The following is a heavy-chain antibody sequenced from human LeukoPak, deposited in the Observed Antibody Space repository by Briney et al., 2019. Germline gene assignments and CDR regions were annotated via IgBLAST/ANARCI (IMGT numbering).Heavy chain of an antibody. D-gene: IGHD6-19*01. CDR3: AKVGGWYEQYYYYYMDV. CDR1: GFTFSSYG. V-gene: IGHV3-33*06. Sequence: PVRSLRLSCAASGFTFSSYGMHWVRQAPGKGLEWVAVIWYDGSNKYYADSVKGRFTISRDNSKNTLYLQMNSLRAEDTAVYYCAKVGGWYEQYYYYYMDVWGKGTTVTVSS. J-gene: IGHJ6*03. CDR2: IWYDGSNK.